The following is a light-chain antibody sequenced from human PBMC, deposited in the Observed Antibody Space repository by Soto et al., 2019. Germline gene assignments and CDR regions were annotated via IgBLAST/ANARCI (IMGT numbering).Light chain of an antibody. CDR3: QQTYGTLT. V-gene: IGKV1-39*01. CDR1: QNIYIN. CDR2: AAS. Sequence: DIQMTQTPLSLSASAGDRVTITCRASQNIYINLNWYQQKPGKAPQLLIYAASTLQSGVPSRFSGSGSGTDFALAISSLQPEDSATYYCQQTYGTLTFGGGTKVQI. J-gene: IGKJ4*01.